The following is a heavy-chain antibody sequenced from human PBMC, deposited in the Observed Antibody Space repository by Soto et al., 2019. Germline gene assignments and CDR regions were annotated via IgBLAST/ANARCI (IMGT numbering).Heavy chain of an antibody. CDR3: ARSTILMVYAVRISWFDP. CDR2: IYYSGST. V-gene: IGHV4-39*01. Sequence: PSETLSLTCTVSGGSISSSSYYWGWIRQPPGKGLEWIGSIYYSGSTYYNPSLKSRVTISVDTSKNQFSLKLSSVTAADTVVYYCARSTILMVYAVRISWFDPWGQGTLVTVSS. CDR1: GGSISSSSYY. D-gene: IGHD2-8*01. J-gene: IGHJ5*02.